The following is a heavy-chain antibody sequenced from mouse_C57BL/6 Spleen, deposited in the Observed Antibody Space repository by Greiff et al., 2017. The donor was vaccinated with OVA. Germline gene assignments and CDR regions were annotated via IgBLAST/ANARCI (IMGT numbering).Heavy chain of an antibody. CDR3: ARGYLAMDY. CDR1: GFTFSSYA. J-gene: IGHJ4*01. CDR2: ISDGGSYT. V-gene: IGHV5-4*03. Sequence: DVMLVESGGGLVKPGGSLKLSCAASGFTFSSYAMSWVRQTPEKRLEWVATISDGGSYTYYPDNVKGRFTISRDNAKNNLYLQMSHLKSEDTAMYYCARGYLAMDYWGQGTSVTVSS.